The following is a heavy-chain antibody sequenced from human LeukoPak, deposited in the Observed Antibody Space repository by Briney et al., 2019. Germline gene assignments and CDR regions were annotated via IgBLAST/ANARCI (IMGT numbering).Heavy chain of an antibody. D-gene: IGHD3-9*01. CDR3: ATDPDYDILTGYSY. J-gene: IGHJ4*02. Sequence: GASVKVSCKVSGYTLAELSMHWVRQAPGKGLEWMGGFDPEDGETIYAQKFQGRVTMTEDTSTDTAYMELSSLRSEDTAVYFCATDPDYDILTGYSYWGQGTLVTVSS. CDR1: GYTLAELS. V-gene: IGHV1-24*01. CDR2: FDPEDGET.